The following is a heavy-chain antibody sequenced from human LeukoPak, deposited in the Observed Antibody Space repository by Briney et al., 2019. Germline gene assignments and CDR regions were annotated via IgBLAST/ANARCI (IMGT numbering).Heavy chain of an antibody. CDR1: GFTFSSYA. CDR2: TSFDGSNK. D-gene: IGHD6-19*01. J-gene: IGHJ4*02. CDR3: ARTPHSDGWYYFDY. Sequence: GGSLRLSCAASGFTFSSYAMHWVRQAPGKGLEWVAVTSFDGSNKYYADSVKGRFTISRDNSNNTLYLQMNSLRAEDTSTYYCARTPHSDGWYYFDYWGQGTLVTVSS. V-gene: IGHV3-30-3*01.